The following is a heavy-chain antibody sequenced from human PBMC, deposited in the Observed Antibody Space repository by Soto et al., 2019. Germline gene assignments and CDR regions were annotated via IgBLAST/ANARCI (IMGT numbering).Heavy chain of an antibody. V-gene: IGHV3-23*01. J-gene: IGHJ5*02. CDR2: ISGSGGST. D-gene: IGHD6-19*01. CDR1: GFTFSSYA. Sequence: EVQLLESGGGLVQPGGSLRLSCAVSGFTFSSYAMCWVRQAPGKGLEWVSAISGSGGSTYYADSVKGRFTISRDNSKNTLYLQMNSLRAEDTAVYYCAKGEEWLVLLESSWGQGTLVTVSS. CDR3: AKGEEWLVLLESS.